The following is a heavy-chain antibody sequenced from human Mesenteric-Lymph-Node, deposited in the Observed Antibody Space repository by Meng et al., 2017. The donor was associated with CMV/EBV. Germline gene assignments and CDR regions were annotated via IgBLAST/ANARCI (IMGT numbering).Heavy chain of an antibody. V-gene: IGHV1-2*02. CDR2: INPNSGGT. CDR1: GYTFTGYY. Sequence: ASVKVSCKASGYTFTGYYMHWGRQAPGQGPEWRGWINPNSGGTNCTQKSLGRVTMTRDTSISTAYMELSRMGSDDTAVYYCVRVRRSQRGGLAIWGQGTLVTVSS. J-gene: IGHJ3*02. D-gene: IGHD6-25*01. CDR3: VRVRRSQRGGLAI.